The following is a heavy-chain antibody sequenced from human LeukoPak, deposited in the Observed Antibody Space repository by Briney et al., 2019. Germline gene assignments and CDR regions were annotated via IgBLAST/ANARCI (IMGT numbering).Heavy chain of an antibody. V-gene: IGHV4-59*08. Sequence: PSETLSLTCNVSGGSISSSYWSWIRQPPGKGLEWVGYIYNTGTTNYNPSLNSRVTISVDTSKNQLSLRLSSVTAADTAVYYCARHEPPGARRHLDYWGQGTLVTVSS. J-gene: IGHJ4*02. CDR1: GGSISSSY. CDR2: IYNTGTT. CDR3: ARHEPPGARRHLDY. D-gene: IGHD1-14*01.